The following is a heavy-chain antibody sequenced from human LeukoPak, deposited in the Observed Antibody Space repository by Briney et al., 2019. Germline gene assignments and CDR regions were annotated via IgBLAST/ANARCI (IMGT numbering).Heavy chain of an antibody. CDR3: TRAPDPRYHSDY. CDR2: IRSKAYGGTT. CDR1: GFTFSSYS. D-gene: IGHD2-2*02. Sequence: GGSLRLSCAASGFTFSSYSMNWVRQAPGKGLEWVGFIRSKAYGGTTEYAASVKGRFTISRDDSKSIAYLQMNSLKTEDTAVYYCTRAPDPRYHSDYWGQGTLVTVSS. J-gene: IGHJ4*02. V-gene: IGHV3-49*04.